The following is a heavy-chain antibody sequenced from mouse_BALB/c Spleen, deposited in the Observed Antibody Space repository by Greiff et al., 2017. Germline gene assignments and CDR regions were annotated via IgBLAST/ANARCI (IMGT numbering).Heavy chain of an antibody. J-gene: IGHJ4*01. Sequence: VMLVESGPGLVAPSQSLSITCTVSGFSLTDYGVSWIRQPPGKGLEWLGIIWGGGSTYYNSALKSRLSISKDNSKSQVFLKMNSLQTDDTAMYYCAKLDRYYYAMDYWGQGTSVTVSS. CDR3: AKLDRYYYAMDY. CDR1: GFSLTDYG. CDR2: IWGGGST. V-gene: IGHV2-6-5*01. D-gene: IGHD2-14*01.